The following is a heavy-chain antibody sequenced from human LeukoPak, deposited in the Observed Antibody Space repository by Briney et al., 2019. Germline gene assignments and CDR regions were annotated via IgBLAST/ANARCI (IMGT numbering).Heavy chain of an antibody. V-gene: IGHV3-23*01. Sequence: HPGGSLRLSCAASGFTFSSYAMSWVRQAPGKGLEWVSAISGSGGSTYYADSVKGRFTISRDNSKNTLFLQMDSLRAEDTAVYYCARVSGPGMNEYYHLWGQGTLVTVSS. J-gene: IGHJ1*01. CDR1: GFTFSSYA. D-gene: IGHD3-10*01. CDR2: ISGSGGST. CDR3: ARVSGPGMNEYYHL.